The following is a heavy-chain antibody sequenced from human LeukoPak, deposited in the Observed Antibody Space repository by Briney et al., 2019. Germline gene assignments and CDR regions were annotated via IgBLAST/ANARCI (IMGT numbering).Heavy chain of an antibody. J-gene: IGHJ4*02. Sequence: PGGSLRLSCAASGFPFSDYYMSWIRQAPGKGLEWVSYISGSGSHTNYADSVEGRFTISRDNAKNSLYLQMNGLRAEDTAVYYCARAPYSSSWYYFDYWGQGTLVTVFS. D-gene: IGHD6-13*01. CDR3: ARAPYSSSWYYFDY. CDR1: GFPFSDYY. CDR2: ISGSGSHT. V-gene: IGHV3-11*05.